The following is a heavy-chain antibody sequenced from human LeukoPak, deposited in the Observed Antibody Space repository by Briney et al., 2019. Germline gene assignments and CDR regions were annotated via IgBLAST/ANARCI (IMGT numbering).Heavy chain of an antibody. CDR2: IRYDGSNK. CDR1: GFTFSSYG. J-gene: IGHJ4*02. V-gene: IGHV3-30*02. CDR3: AKDPDGYYDFWSGYYDWYFDY. D-gene: IGHD3-3*01. Sequence: PGGSLRLSCAASGFTFSSYGMHWVRQAPGKGLEWVAFIRYDGSNKYYADSVKGRFTISRDNSKNTLYLQMNSLRAEDTAVYYCAKDPDGYYDFWSGYYDWYFDYWGQGTLVTVSS.